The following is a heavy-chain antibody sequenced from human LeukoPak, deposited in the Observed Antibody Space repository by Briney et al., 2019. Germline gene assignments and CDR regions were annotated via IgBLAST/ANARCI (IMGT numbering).Heavy chain of an antibody. J-gene: IGHJ4*02. CDR1: GYTFTYRY. CDR3: ARSAAAGPPFD. D-gene: IGHD6-13*01. CDR2: ITPFNGNT. V-gene: IGHV1-45*03. Sequence: SVKVSCKASGYTFTYRYLHLVRQAPRQALEWMGWITPFNGNTNYAQKFQDRVTITRDRSMSTAYMELSSLRSEDTAMYYCARSAAAGPPFDWGQGTLVTVSS.